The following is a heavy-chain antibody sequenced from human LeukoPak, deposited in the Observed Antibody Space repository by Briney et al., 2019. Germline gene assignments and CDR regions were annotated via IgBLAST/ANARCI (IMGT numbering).Heavy chain of an antibody. D-gene: IGHD3-22*01. CDR3: ARVPLHDDSRHYYPH. V-gene: IGHV1-3*04. CDR2: INTGNGNT. CDR1: GYTFTNYG. J-gene: IGHJ1*01. Sequence: ASVKVACKTSGYTFTNYGMHWVRQAPRQSPEWMGRINTGNGNTKSSQKFQVRVTLTRDTSASTGYMELNSLSSEDTAVYYCARVPLHDDSRHYYPHWGQGTPVTVSS.